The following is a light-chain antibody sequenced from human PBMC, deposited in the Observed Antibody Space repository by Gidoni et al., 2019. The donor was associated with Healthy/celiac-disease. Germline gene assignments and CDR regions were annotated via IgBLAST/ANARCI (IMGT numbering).Light chain of an antibody. J-gene: IGKJ4*01. CDR1: QSVSSSY. CDR3: QQYGSSFLT. CDR2: GAS. V-gene: IGKV3-20*01. Sequence: DIVLTQSPGTLSLSPGERATLSCRASQSVSSSYLAWYQQKPGQAPRLLIYGASSRATGIPDRFSGSGSGTDFTLTISRLEPEDFAVYYCQQYGSSFLTFXGXTKVEIK.